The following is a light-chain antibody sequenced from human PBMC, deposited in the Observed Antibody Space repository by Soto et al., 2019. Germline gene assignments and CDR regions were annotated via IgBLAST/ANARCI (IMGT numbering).Light chain of an antibody. CDR1: QSLVESDGSTS. CDR3: IQTLQAPYS. V-gene: IGKV2-30*01. CDR2: KVS. J-gene: IGKJ2*01. Sequence: DVVMTQSPLSLPVTLGQPASISCRSSQSLVESDGSTSLNWFQQRPGQSPRRLIHKVSNRDSGVPDRFSGSGSGTDFTLKISRVEAEDVGVYYCIQTLQAPYSFGQGTKLEIK.